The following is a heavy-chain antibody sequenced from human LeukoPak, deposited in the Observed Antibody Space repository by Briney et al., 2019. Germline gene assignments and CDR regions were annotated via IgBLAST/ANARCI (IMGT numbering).Heavy chain of an antibody. CDR3: ARDGTPKTYYYGSGSYYTPYYYYYMDV. D-gene: IGHD3-10*01. Sequence: SETLSLTCTVSGASLSSTSYYWDWLRQPPGKGLEWIGSISYSGNTYYNPSLQSRVTISADTSKSQFSLKVSSVTAADTAVYYCARDGTPKTYYYGSGSYYTPYYYYYMDVWGKGTTVTISS. J-gene: IGHJ6*03. CDR2: ISYSGNT. CDR1: GASLSSTSYY. V-gene: IGHV4-39*07.